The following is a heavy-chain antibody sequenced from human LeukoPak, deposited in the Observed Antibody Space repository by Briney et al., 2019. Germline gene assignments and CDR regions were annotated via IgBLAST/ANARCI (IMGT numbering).Heavy chain of an antibody. J-gene: IGHJ4*02. CDR2: IYYSGST. CDR1: GGSISSSIFY. D-gene: IGHD1-26*01. CDR3: ARLRREESPEDY. V-gene: IGHV4-39*01. Sequence: SETLSLTCTVSGGSISSSIFYWGWIRQPPGKGLEWIGSIYYSGSTYYNPSLKSRVTISVDMSKNQFSLKLSSVTAADTAVYYCARLRREESPEDYWGQGTLVTVSS.